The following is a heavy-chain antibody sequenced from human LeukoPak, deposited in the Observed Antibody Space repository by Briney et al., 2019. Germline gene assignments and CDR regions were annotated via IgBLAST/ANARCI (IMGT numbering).Heavy chain of an antibody. D-gene: IGHD3-22*01. J-gene: IGHJ6*02. Sequence: SETLSLTCTVSGGSVSSGSYYWSWIRQPPGKGLEWIGYIYYSQLQPFNHSLKSRVTRSVDTSKNQFSLKLSSVTAVDTAVYYCARDQYYYDSSGYYYVGYYYYGMDVWGQGTTVTVSS. CDR3: ARDQYYYDSSGYYYVGYYYYGMDV. CDR2: IYYSQLQ. CDR1: GGSVSSGSYY. V-gene: IGHV4-61*01.